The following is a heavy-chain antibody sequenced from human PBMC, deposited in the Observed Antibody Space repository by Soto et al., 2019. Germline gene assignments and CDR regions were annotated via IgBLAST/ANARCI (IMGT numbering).Heavy chain of an antibody. Sequence: PGGSLRLSCAASGFTFRSYWMHWVRQAPGKGLEWVAVISYDGSNKYYADSVKGRFTISRDNSKNTLYLQMNSLRAEDTAVYYCAKYLVGYSYGLIPFDYWGQGTLVTVSS. CDR1: GFTFRSYW. J-gene: IGHJ4*02. D-gene: IGHD5-18*01. V-gene: IGHV3-30*18. CDR2: ISYDGSNK. CDR3: AKYLVGYSYGLIPFDY.